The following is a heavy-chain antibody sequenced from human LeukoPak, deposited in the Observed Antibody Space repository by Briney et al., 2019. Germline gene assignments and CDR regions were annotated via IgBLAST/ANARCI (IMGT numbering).Heavy chain of an antibody. CDR2: INPNSGGT. Sequence: GASVKVSCKASGYTFTGYYMHWVRQAAGQGLEWMGWINPNSGGTNYAQKFQGRVTMTRDTSISTAYMELSRLTSDDTAVYYCATYPKEGVDYWGQGTLVTVSS. J-gene: IGHJ4*02. CDR1: GYTFTGYY. CDR3: ATYPKEGVDY. V-gene: IGHV1-2*02.